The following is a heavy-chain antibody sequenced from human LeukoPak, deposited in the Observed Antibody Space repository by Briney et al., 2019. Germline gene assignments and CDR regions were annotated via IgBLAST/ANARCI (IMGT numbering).Heavy chain of an antibody. Sequence: GESLRISCNGSGYSFNNFWIAWVRQMPGKGLEWMGIIYPGDSETRYSPPFQGQVIISADKSISTAYLQWSSLKASDTAMYYCARGYRGYYYYYGMDVWGQGTTVTVSS. D-gene: IGHD5-12*01. CDR3: ARGYRGYYYYYGMDV. CDR1: GYSFNNFW. J-gene: IGHJ6*02. V-gene: IGHV5-51*01. CDR2: IYPGDSET.